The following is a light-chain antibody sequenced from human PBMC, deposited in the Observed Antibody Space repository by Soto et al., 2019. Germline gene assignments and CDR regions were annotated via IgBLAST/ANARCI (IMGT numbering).Light chain of an antibody. Sequence: DIQMTQSPSSLSASVGDRVTITCRASQSISNYLNWYPQKPGKAPKLLIYAASSFDSGVPPRFVGSRSCADFTLNISCLQPYEFATDYGQECYSSRTLGQGTKVES. V-gene: IGKV1-39*01. CDR3: QECYSSRT. J-gene: IGKJ1*01. CDR1: QSISNY. CDR2: AAS.